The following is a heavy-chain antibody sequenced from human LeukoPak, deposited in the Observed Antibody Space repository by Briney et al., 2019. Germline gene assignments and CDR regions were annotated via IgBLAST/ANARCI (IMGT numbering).Heavy chain of an antibody. D-gene: IGHD3-16*02. V-gene: IGHV1-18*01. CDR2: INTRDNHA. CDR3: ARDVTVIVRDGQGTSFDI. CDR1: GYSFTTYC. Sequence: ASVTVSCMASGYSFTTYCITWLRQAPGQGLERVGWINTRDNHALYVQNFLGRVTLTIDTSTHTAYMDLTNMKSDDTVVYYCARDVTVIVRDGQGTSFDIWGQGTVVPVSS. J-gene: IGHJ3*02.